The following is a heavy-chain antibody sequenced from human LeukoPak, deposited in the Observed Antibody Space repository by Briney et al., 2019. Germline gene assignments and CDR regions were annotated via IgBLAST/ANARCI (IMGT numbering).Heavy chain of an antibody. Sequence: SETLSLTCTVSGGSINSYYWSWIRQPPGKGLEWIGYIYYSGSTNYNPSLKSRVTISVDTSKNQFSLKLSSVTAADTAVYYCARDQYSSGWPNFDYWGQGTLVTVSS. CDR3: ARDQYSSGWPNFDY. CDR2: IYYSGST. J-gene: IGHJ4*02. D-gene: IGHD6-19*01. V-gene: IGHV4-59*01. CDR1: GGSINSYY.